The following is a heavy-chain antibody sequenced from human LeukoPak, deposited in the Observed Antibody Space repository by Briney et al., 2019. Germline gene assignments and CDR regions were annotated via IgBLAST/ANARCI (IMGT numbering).Heavy chain of an antibody. J-gene: IGHJ3*02. D-gene: IGHD6-13*01. Sequence: SGTLSLTCAVSGGSISSSKWWSWVRQPPGKGLEWIGEIYHSGSTNYNPSLKSRVTISVDTSKNQFSLKLSSVTAADTAVYYCAREIAAAALGAFDIWGQGTMVTVSS. CDR2: IYHSGST. CDR3: AREIAAAALGAFDI. CDR1: GGSISSSKW. V-gene: IGHV4-4*02.